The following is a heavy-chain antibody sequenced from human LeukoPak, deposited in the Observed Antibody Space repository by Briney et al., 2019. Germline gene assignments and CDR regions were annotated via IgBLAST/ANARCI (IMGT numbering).Heavy chain of an antibody. V-gene: IGHV1-69*04. J-gene: IGHJ3*02. CDR3: ARDETGPPSYGSGSYPGAFDI. CDR1: GGTFSSYA. CDR2: IIPILGIA. D-gene: IGHD3-10*01. Sequence: GASVKVSCKASGGTFSSYAISWVRQAPGQGLEWMGRIIPILGIANYAQKFQGRVTITADKSTSTAYMELSSLRSEDTAVYYCARDETGPPSYGSGSYPGAFDIWGQGTMVTVSS.